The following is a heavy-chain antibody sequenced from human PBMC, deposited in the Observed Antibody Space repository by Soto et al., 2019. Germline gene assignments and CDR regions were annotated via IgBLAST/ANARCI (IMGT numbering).Heavy chain of an antibody. J-gene: IGHJ4*02. CDR2: ISSSSSTI. Sequence: QLGGSLRLSCAASGFTFSSYSMNWVRQAPGKGLEWVSYISSSSSTIYYADSVKGRFTISRDNAKNSLYLQMNSLRAEDTAVYYCARDDPNISWTDYGDYPLDYWGQGTLVTVSS. CDR1: GFTFSSYS. CDR3: ARDDPNISWTDYGDYPLDY. V-gene: IGHV3-48*01. D-gene: IGHD4-17*01.